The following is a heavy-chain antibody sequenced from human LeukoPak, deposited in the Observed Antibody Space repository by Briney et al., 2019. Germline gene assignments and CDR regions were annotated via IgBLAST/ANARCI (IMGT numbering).Heavy chain of an antibody. CDR2: IYYSGST. J-gene: IGHJ4*02. D-gene: IGHD5-18*01. V-gene: IGHV4-30-4*01. CDR3: ARVLDTAFPDY. CDR1: GGSISSGDYY. Sequence: SETLSLTCTLSGGSISSGDYYWSWFRQPPGKGLEWIGYIYYSGSTYYNPSLKSRVTISVDTSKNQFSLKLSSVTAADTAVYYCARVLDTAFPDYWGQGTLVTVSS.